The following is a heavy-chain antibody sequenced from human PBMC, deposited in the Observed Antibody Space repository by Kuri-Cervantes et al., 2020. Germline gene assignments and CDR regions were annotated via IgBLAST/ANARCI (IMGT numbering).Heavy chain of an antibody. V-gene: IGHV3-48*02. Sequence: GGSLRLSCAASGFTFSNYNMNWVRQAPGKGLEWVSYIRSSSSTIYYVDSVKGRFTISRDNAKNSLYLQMNSLRDEDTAVYYCARVDCRGYTCYVPSHGFDIWGQATMVTVSS. CDR1: GFTFSNYN. CDR2: IRSSSSTI. D-gene: IGHD2-15*01. CDR3: ARVDCRGYTCYVPSHGFDI. J-gene: IGHJ3*02.